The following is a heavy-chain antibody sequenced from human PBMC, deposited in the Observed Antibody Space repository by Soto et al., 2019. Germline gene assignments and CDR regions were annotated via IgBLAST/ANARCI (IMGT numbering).Heavy chain of an antibody. Sequence: QVQLVQSGAEVKKPGSSVKVSCEASGGTFSSYVLSWVRQAPGQGLQWMGGIIPMFDKTYYAQKFQGRVTITADESTSTAYMEVSSLRSEDTAVYSCARSTVPGDIGSYYYGMDVWGQGTTVTVSS. J-gene: IGHJ6*02. V-gene: IGHV1-69*12. CDR2: IIPMFDKT. CDR1: GGTFSSYV. CDR3: ARSTVPGDIGSYYYGMDV. D-gene: IGHD2-2*01.